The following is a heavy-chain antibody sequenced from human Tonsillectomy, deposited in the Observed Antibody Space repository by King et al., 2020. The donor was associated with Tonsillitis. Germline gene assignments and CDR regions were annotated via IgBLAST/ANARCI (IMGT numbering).Heavy chain of an antibody. CDR3: ARHGRGSPAGAYYFDY. Sequence: VQLQESGPGLVKPSETLSLTCTVSGGSISSYYWSWIRQPPGKGLEWIGYIYYSGSTNYNPSLKSRVTISVDTSKNQSSLKLSSVTAADTAVYYCARHGRGSPAGAYYFDYWGQGTLVTVSS. CDR2: IYYSGST. V-gene: IGHV4-59*08. CDR1: GGSISSYY. D-gene: IGHD1-26*01. J-gene: IGHJ4*02.